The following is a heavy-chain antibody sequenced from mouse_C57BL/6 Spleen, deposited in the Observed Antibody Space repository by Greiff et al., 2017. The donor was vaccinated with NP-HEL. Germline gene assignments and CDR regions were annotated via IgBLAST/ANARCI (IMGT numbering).Heavy chain of an antibody. J-gene: IGHJ4*01. D-gene: IGHD2-1*01. Sequence: VQLQQSGAELVRPGTSVKVSCKASGYAFTNYLIEWVKQRPGQGLEWIGVINPGSGGTNYNEKFKGKATLTADKSSSTAYMQLSSLTSEDSAVYFCARDGNRGYAMDYWGQGTSVTVSS. CDR3: ARDGNRGYAMDY. V-gene: IGHV1-54*01. CDR2: INPGSGGT. CDR1: GYAFTNYL.